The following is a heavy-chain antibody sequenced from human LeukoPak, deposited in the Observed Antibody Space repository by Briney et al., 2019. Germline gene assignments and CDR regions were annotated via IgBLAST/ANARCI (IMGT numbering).Heavy chain of an antibody. CDR1: GFTFSSYG. CDR2: IRYDGSNK. J-gene: IGHJ6*03. Sequence: GGSLRLSCAASGFTFSSYGMHWVRQAPGKGLEWVAFIRYDGSNKYYADSVKGRFTISRDNSKNTLYLQMNSLRAEDTAVYYCARGKITMVRDTGYYYMDVWGKGTTVTVSS. V-gene: IGHV3-30*02. D-gene: IGHD3-10*01. CDR3: ARGKITMVRDTGYYYMDV.